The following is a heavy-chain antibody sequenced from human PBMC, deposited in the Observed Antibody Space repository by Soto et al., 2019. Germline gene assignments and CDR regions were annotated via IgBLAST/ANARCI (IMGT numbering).Heavy chain of an antibody. CDR1: GYTFTNYG. D-gene: IGHD2-2*01. CDR2: ISSYNGDA. CDR3: AKERIPAAIINYYYGMDV. Sequence: GASVKVSCKASGYTFTNYGINWVRQAPGQGLEWMGWISSYNGDANYTQDFQGRVTMTADTSTRTAYMELRRLRSDDTAVYYCAKERIPAAIINYYYGMDVWGQGTTVTVSS. J-gene: IGHJ6*02. V-gene: IGHV1-18*01.